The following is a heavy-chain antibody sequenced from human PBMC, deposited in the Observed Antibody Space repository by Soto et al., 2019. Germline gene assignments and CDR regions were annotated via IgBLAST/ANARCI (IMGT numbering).Heavy chain of an antibody. Sequence: GGSLSLSCAASGFPFSSYAMSWVRQAPGKGLEWVSAISGSGGSTYYADSVKGRFTISRDNSKNTLYLQMNSLRAEDTAVYYCAKDLDGTVFGAFDIWGQGTMVTVSS. V-gene: IGHV3-23*01. D-gene: IGHD1-1*01. J-gene: IGHJ3*02. CDR3: AKDLDGTVFGAFDI. CDR2: ISGSGGST. CDR1: GFPFSSYA.